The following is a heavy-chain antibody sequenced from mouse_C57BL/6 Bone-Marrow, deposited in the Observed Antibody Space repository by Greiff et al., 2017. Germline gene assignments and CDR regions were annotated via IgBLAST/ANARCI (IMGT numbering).Heavy chain of an antibody. CDR1: GYTFTSYW. CDR2: IDPSDSYT. D-gene: IGHD1-1*01. J-gene: IGHJ2*01. CDR3: ARGGGLLFDY. V-gene: IGHV1-69*01. Sequence: QVQLQQPGAELVMPGASVKLSCKASGYTFTSYWMHWVKQRPGQGLEWIGEIDPSDSYTNYNQKFKGKSTLTVDKSSSTAYMQLSSLTSEDSAVYYCARGGGLLFDYWGQGTTLTVSS.